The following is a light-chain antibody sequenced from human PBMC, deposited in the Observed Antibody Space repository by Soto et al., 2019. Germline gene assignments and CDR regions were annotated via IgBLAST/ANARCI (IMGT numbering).Light chain of an antibody. CDR3: CSYAGSYTFV. V-gene: IGLV2-11*01. J-gene: IGLJ1*01. Sequence: QSALTQPRSVSGSPGQSVTISCTGTSSDVGVYDYVSWYQQHPGKAPKLMIYDVTKRPSGVPDRFSGSQSANTASLTISGLQAEDEADYYCCSYAGSYTFVFGTGTKVTVL. CDR1: SSDVGVYDY. CDR2: DVT.